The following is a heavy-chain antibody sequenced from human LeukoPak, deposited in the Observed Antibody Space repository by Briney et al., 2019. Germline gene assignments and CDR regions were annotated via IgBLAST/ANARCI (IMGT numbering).Heavy chain of an antibody. CDR2: IYHSGST. CDR3: ARRKTAIWRLGAFDI. V-gene: IGHV4-38-2*02. J-gene: IGHJ3*02. Sequence: PSETLSLTCTVSGYSISSGYYWGWIRQPPGKGLEWIGSIYHSGSTYYNPSLKSRVTISVDTSKNQFSLKLSSVTAADTAVYYCARRKTAIWRLGAFDIWGQGTMVTVSS. D-gene: IGHD6-6*01. CDR1: GYSISSGYY.